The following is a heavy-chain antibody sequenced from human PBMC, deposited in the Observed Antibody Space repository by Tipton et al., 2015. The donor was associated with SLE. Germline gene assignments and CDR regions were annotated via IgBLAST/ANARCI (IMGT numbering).Heavy chain of an antibody. CDR3: ARGRGHYDSRGPFDY. CDR1: GFTFSSCA. Sequence: SLRLSCAASGFTFSSCAMNWVRQAPGKGLECVSTISGSGGSTYYADSVKGRFTISRDNVKNSVYLEMNNLRAEDTAVYYCARGRGHYDSRGPFDYWGQGTLVTVSS. J-gene: IGHJ4*02. CDR2: ISGSGGST. D-gene: IGHD3-22*01. V-gene: IGHV3-23*01.